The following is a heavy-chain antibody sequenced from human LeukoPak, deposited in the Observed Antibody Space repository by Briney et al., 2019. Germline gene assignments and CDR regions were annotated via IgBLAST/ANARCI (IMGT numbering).Heavy chain of an antibody. Sequence: PGGSLRLSCAASGFTFDDYGMSWVRQAPGKGLEWVSGINWNGGSTGYADSVKGRFTISRDNAKNSLYLQMNSLRAEDTALYYCAREIQPPTEYWFDPWGQGTLVTVSS. CDR3: AREIQPPTEYWFDP. CDR1: GFTFDDYG. CDR2: INWNGGST. J-gene: IGHJ5*02. D-gene: IGHD1-14*01. V-gene: IGHV3-20*04.